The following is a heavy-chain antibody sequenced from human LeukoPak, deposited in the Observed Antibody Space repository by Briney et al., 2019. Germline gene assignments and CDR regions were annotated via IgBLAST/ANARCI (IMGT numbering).Heavy chain of an antibody. D-gene: IGHD3-22*01. Sequence: GGSLRFSSAASGLTFSSYAMSRVRQAPGKRLEWFSAISRNGGSTYYADSVNGRFTISRDNSKNTLYLQMNSLRAEDTAVYYCAKSMRKDSSGYFLDFDYWGQGTLVTVSS. CDR1: GLTFSSYA. CDR2: ISRNGGST. V-gene: IGHV3-23*01. J-gene: IGHJ4*02. CDR3: AKSMRKDSSGYFLDFDY.